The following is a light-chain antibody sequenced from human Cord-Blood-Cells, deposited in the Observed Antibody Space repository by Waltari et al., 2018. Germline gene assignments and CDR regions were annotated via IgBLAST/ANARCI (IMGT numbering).Light chain of an antibody. CDR2: AAS. CDR1: QGISNY. CDR3: EKYNSAPWT. V-gene: IGKV1-27*01. J-gene: IGKJ1*01. Sequence: DIQMTQSPSSLTASVGDRVTITCRASQGISNYLAWYQKKPGKVPKILIYAASTLQSGVPSRFSCSGSEADFTLTISSLQPEDVATYYCEKYNSAPWTVGQGTKVEIK.